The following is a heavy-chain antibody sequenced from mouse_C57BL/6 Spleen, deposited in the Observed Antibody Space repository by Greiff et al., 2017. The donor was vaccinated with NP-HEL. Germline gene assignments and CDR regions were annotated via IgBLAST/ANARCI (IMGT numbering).Heavy chain of an antibody. J-gene: IGHJ4*01. CDR1: GYTFTSYW. CDR2: IYPGSGST. V-gene: IGHV1-55*01. D-gene: IGHD2-2*01. CDR3: ARSASMVRMRAMDY. Sequence: QVQLQQPGAELVKPGASVKMSCKASGYTFTSYWITWVKQRPGQGLEWIGDIYPGSGSTNYNEKFKSKATLTVDTSSSTAYMQLSSLTSEDSAVYYCARSASMVRMRAMDYWGQGASVTVSS.